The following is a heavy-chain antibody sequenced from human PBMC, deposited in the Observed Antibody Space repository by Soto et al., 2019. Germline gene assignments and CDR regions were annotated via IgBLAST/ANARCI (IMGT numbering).Heavy chain of an antibody. V-gene: IGHV4-59*12. CDR3: ARDWLGCSGDSCHPGSPGYYYYGMDV. Sequence: KPSETLSLTCTVSGGSISFYHWSWIRQPPGKGLEWIGYIYYSGSTNYNPSLKSRVTISADTSKNQFSLRLTSVTAADTAVYYCARDWLGCSGDSCHPGSPGYYYYGMDVWGQGTTVTVSS. D-gene: IGHD2-15*01. CDR2: IYYSGST. CDR1: GGSISFYH. J-gene: IGHJ6*02.